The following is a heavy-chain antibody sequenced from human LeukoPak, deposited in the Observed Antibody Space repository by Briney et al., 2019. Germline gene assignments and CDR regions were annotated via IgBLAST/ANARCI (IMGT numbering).Heavy chain of an antibody. V-gene: IGHV4-39*07. J-gene: IGHJ6*03. D-gene: IGHD6-25*01. CDR3: ARRLYYYYYYMDV. Sequence: SETLSLTCTVSGGSISSSSYYWSWIRQPPGKGLEWIGEINHSGSTNYNPSLKSRVTISVDTSKNQFSLKLSSVTAADTAVYYCARRLYYYYYYMDVWGKGTTVTISS. CDR1: GGSISSSSYY. CDR2: INHSGST.